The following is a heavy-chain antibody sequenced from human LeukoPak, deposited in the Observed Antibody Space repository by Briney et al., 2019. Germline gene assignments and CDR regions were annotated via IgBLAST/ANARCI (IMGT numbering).Heavy chain of an antibody. D-gene: IGHD5-12*01. J-gene: IGHJ4*02. Sequence: GGALQISCKGSGYNFTSYWIGGVRQVPGKGLEGMGIIYPVDSDTRYSPSFQGHLPISADKSITTAYLQWSSLKASDTAMYYCAREVSGYDLFDYWGQGTLVTVSS. V-gene: IGHV5-51*01. CDR1: GYNFTSYW. CDR3: AREVSGYDLFDY. CDR2: IYPVDSDT.